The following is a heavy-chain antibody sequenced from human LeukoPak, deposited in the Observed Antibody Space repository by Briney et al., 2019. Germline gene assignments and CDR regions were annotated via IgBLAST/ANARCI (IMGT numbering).Heavy chain of an antibody. V-gene: IGHV3-9*01. J-gene: IGHJ1*01. CDR1: GFTFADHA. Sequence: GGSQRLSCVASGFTFADHAMHWVRRAPGQGLEWVTGINWNNDGIVYAASVKGRFTVSRDNAKNTLYLQMNGLRPEDTAFYYCARDDYNTLGYNFHHWGQGTLVTVSS. CDR2: INWNNDGI. CDR3: ARDDYNTLGYNFHH. D-gene: IGHD1-1*01.